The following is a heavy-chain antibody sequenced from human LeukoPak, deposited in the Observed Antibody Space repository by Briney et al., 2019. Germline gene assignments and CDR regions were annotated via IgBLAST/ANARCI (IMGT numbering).Heavy chain of an antibody. CDR1: GGSISRDY. CDR3: ARGGYYYGPSD. J-gene: IGHJ4*02. V-gene: IGHV4-59*01. CDR2: IYYTGST. Sequence: SETLSLTCTVSGGSISRDYWSWIRQPPGKGLEWIGYIYYTGSTNYNPSLKSRVTISVDTSKNQFSLKLSSVTAADTAVYYCARGGYYYGPSDWGQGTLVTVSS. D-gene: IGHD3-10*01.